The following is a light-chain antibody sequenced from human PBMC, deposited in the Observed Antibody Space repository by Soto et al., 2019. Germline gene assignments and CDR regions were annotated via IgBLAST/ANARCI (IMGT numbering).Light chain of an antibody. CDR1: QSVSSSY. CDR3: QQFSSYPLT. Sequence: EIVLTQSPGTPSLSPGERATLSCRASQSVSSSYLAWYQQKPGQAPRLLIYGASSRATGIPDRFSGGGSGTDFTLTISRLEPEDFAVYYCQQFSSYPLTFGGGTKVDIK. V-gene: IGKV3-20*01. CDR2: GAS. J-gene: IGKJ4*01.